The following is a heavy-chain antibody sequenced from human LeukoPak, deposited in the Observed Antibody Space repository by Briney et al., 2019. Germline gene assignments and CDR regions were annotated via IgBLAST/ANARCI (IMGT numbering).Heavy chain of an antibody. CDR3: ARHSGSYYEGAFDI. J-gene: IGHJ3*02. CDR2: IYYSGST. CDR1: GGSINNYY. D-gene: IGHD1-26*01. V-gene: IGHV4-59*08. Sequence: PSETLSLTCTVSGGSINNYYWSWVRQPPGKGLEWIGYIYYSGSTNYNPSLKSRVTISVDTSKNQFSLKLSSVTAADTAVYYCARHSGSYYEGAFDIWGQGTMVTVSS.